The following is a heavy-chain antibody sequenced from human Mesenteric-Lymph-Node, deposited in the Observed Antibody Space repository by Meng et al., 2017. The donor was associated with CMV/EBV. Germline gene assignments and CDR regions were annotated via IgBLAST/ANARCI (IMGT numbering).Heavy chain of an antibody. J-gene: IGHJ4*02. V-gene: IGHV1-18*01. CDR2: ISVYNGDT. Sequence: ASVKVSCKASGYMFSASGISWIRQAPGQGLEWMGWISVYNGDTKYAQKFQGRVTMTTDTSTATAYMELRGLRSDDTASYYCARDSPPVSFCSGGTCYLGYWGQGTLVTVSS. CDR1: GYMFSASG. D-gene: IGHD2-15*01. CDR3: ARDSPPVSFCSGGTCYLGY.